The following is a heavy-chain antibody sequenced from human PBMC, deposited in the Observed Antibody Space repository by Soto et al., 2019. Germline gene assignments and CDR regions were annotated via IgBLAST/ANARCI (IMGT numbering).Heavy chain of an antibody. J-gene: IGHJ6*02. CDR1: GYSFTSYW. V-gene: IGHV5-10-1*01. Sequence: GESLKISCKGSGYSFTSYWISWVRQMPGKGLEWMGRIDPSDSYTNYSPSFQGHVTISADKSISTAYLQWSSLKASDTAMYYCASRYRGYCSGGSCYPSYYGMDVWGQGTTVTVSS. CDR3: ASRYRGYCSGGSCYPSYYGMDV. D-gene: IGHD2-15*01. CDR2: IDPSDSYT.